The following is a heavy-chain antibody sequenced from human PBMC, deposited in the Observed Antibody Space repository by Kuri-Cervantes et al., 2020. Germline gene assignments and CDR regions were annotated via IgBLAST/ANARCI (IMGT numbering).Heavy chain of an antibody. J-gene: IGHJ5*02. Sequence: GGSLRLSCAPFGFTFSSYSMNWVRQAPGKGLEWVSSISSSSSYIYYADSVKGRFTISRDNAKNSLYLQMNSLRAEDTALYYCAKDREIAAAGMRGWFDPWGQGTLVTVSS. V-gene: IGHV3-21*04. CDR3: AKDREIAAAGMRGWFDP. D-gene: IGHD6-13*01. CDR2: ISSSSSYI. CDR1: GFTFSSYS.